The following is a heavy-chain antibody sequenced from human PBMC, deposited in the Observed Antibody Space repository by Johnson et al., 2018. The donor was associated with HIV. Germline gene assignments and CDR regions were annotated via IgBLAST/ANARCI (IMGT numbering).Heavy chain of an antibody. Sequence: VQLVESGGGLVQPGGSLRLSCAASGFTFSSYDMHWVRQATGKGLEWVSAIGTAGDTYYPGSVKGRFTISRENAKNSLYLQMNSLTAEDTAVYYCAKTYYYDSSGSRAFDIWGQGTMVTVSS. D-gene: IGHD3-22*01. J-gene: IGHJ3*02. V-gene: IGHV3-13*01. CDR1: GFTFSSYD. CDR2: IGTAGDT. CDR3: AKTYYYDSSGSRAFDI.